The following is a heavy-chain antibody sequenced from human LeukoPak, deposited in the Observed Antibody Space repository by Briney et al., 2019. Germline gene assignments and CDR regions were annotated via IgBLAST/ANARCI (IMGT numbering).Heavy chain of an antibody. D-gene: IGHD3-3*01. CDR1: GASISSYY. V-gene: IGHV4-59*01. Sequence: SETLSLTCTVPGASISSYYWSWIRQPPGKGLEWIGYIYYSGSTRYNPSLKSRVTISVDTSKNQFSLKLSSVAAADTAVYYCARVGILRFPSNWFDPWGQGTLVTVSS. CDR2: IYYSGST. CDR3: ARVGILRFPSNWFDP. J-gene: IGHJ5*02.